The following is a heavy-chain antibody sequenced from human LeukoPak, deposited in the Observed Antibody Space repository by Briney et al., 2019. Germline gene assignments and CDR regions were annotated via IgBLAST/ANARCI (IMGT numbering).Heavy chain of an antibody. D-gene: IGHD6-19*01. CDR1: GFTFSSFW. CDR2: IKQDGSEK. J-gene: IGHJ6*02. Sequence: GGSLRLSCAASGFTFSSFWMSWVRQAPGKGLEWVANIKQDGSEKNYVDSVKGRFTISRDNTKNSLYLQMNSLGAEDTAVYYCARCPAVVGLYGLDVWGQGTTVNVSS. CDR3: ARCPAVVGLYGLDV. V-gene: IGHV3-7*01.